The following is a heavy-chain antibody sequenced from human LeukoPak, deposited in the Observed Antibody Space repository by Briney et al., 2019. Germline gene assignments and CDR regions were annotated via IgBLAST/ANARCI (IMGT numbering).Heavy chain of an antibody. V-gene: IGHV3-7*03. Sequence: GGSLRLSCAASGFTFSSYGMHWVRQAPGKGLEWVANVKQDGSTKYYVDSVKGRFTISRDNAKNSLYLQVNSLRAEDTAVYYCARIGYSSSSFDYWGQGTLVIVSS. CDR3: ARIGYSSSSFDY. CDR2: VKQDGSTK. J-gene: IGHJ4*02. CDR1: GFTFSSYG. D-gene: IGHD6-6*01.